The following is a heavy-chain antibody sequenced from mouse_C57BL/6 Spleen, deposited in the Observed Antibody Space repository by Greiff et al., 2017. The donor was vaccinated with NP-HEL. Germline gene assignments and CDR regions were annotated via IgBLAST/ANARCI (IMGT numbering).Heavy chain of an antibody. CDR2: INPNNGGT. Sequence: EVQLQQSGPELVKPGASVKISCKASGYTFTDYYMNWVKQSHGKSLEWIGDINPNNGGTSYNQKFKGKATLTVDKSSSTAYMELRSLTSEDSAVYYCARYGYDREGYAMDYWGQGTSVTVSS. V-gene: IGHV1-26*01. CDR1: GYTFTDYY. CDR3: ARYGYDREGYAMDY. J-gene: IGHJ4*01. D-gene: IGHD2-14*01.